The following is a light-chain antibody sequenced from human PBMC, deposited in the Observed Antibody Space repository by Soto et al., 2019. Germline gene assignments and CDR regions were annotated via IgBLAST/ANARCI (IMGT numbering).Light chain of an antibody. CDR2: TAS. CDR3: QQRNSYPIT. CDR1: QSVSND. J-gene: IGKJ5*01. V-gene: IGKV1-9*01. Sequence: DIVLTQSPGILSLSPGERATLSCRASQSVSNDFLAWYQQKPGQAPRLLIHTASTLQSGVPSRFSGSGSGTEFTLTISSLQPEDFATYYCQQRNSYPITFGQGTRLEIK.